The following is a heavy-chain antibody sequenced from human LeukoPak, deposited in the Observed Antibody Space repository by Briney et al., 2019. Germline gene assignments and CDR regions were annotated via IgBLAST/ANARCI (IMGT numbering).Heavy chain of an antibody. CDR2: ISRYSGAT. Sequence: ASVKVSCKASGYIFSDYYIHWVRQAPGRGFEWMRWISRYSGATKLAQKFQGRVTMTRNTSISTAYVELSNLAPDDTVGYYCVSWAGGNADVASFDYWGQGTLVIVSS. CDR3: VSWAGGNADVASFDY. CDR1: GYIFSDYY. J-gene: IGHJ4*02. D-gene: IGHD2-21*01. V-gene: IGHV1-2*02.